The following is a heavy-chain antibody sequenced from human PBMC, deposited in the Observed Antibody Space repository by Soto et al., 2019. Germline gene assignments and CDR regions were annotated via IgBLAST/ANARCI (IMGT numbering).Heavy chain of an antibody. CDR3: ARDVGLKHDTGYSDFWSGKNNWFDP. V-gene: IGHV4-59*01. D-gene: IGHD3-3*01. J-gene: IGHJ5*02. CDR1: GGSISGYY. Sequence: SETLSLTCTVSGGSISGYYWSWIRQPPGKRLEYIGYISYSGSTNYNPSLKSRVTMAVDTSNNQFSLRLSSVTAADTAVYYRARDVGLKHDTGYSDFWSGKNNWFDPWGQGTLVTVSS. CDR2: ISYSGST.